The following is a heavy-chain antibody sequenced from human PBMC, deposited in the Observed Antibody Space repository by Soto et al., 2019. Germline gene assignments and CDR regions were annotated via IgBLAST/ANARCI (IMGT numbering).Heavy chain of an antibody. CDR1: GFTSSSYA. D-gene: IGHD6-19*01. CDR3: AKNSNVGKQLPYAVDY. Sequence: EVQLLESGGGLVQPGGSLRLSCAASGFTSSSYAMSWVRQASGKGLEWVSAISGSGGSTHYADSVKGRFTISIDNSKNTLYLQMNRVRAEDTAVYYCAKNSNVGKQLPYAVDYWGQGTLVTVSS. V-gene: IGHV3-23*01. J-gene: IGHJ4*02. CDR2: ISGSGGST.